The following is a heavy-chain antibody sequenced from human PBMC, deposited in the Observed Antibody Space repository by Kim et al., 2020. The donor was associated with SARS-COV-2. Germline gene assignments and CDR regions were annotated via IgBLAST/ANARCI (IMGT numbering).Heavy chain of an antibody. CDR3: AKDSGAGPSYEDPGNI. D-gene: IGHD1-26*01. J-gene: IGHJ3*02. Sequence: SVKGRFTISRDNSKNTLYLQMNSLRAEDTAVYYCAKDSGAGPSYEDPGNIWGQGTMVTVSS. V-gene: IGHV3-23*01.